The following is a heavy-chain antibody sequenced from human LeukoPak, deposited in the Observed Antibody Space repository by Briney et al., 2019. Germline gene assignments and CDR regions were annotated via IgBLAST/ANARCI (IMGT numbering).Heavy chain of an antibody. Sequence: GGSLRLSCSASGFTFSSYAMHWVRQAPGKGLEYVSGIGSTAVNTYYADSVKGRFTISRDNSKNTVYLQVNSLRDEDTAVYYCARDLEAANTYYFDYWGQGTMVTVSS. J-gene: IGHJ4*02. CDR1: GFTFSSYA. CDR2: IGSTAVNT. CDR3: ARDLEAANTYYFDY. D-gene: IGHD6-13*01. V-gene: IGHV3-64*04.